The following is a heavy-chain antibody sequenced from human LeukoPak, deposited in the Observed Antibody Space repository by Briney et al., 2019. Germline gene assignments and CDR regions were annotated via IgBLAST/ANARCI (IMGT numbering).Heavy chain of an antibody. CDR3: AKVRLRFLEWPYFDY. D-gene: IGHD3-3*01. J-gene: IGHJ4*02. Sequence: SGGSLRLSCAASGFTFSSYWMSWVRQAPGKGLEWVANIKQDGSEKYYVDSVKGRFTISRDNAKNSLYLQMNSLRAEDTALYYCAKVRLRFLEWPYFDYWGRGTLVTVSS. V-gene: IGHV3-7*03. CDR2: IKQDGSEK. CDR1: GFTFSSYW.